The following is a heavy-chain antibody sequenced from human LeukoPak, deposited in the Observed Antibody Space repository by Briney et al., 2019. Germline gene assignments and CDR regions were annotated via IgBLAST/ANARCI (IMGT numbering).Heavy chain of an antibody. V-gene: IGHV3-74*01. D-gene: IGHD4-17*01. Sequence: QSGGSLRLSCAASGFTFSSYWMHWVRQAPGKGLVWVSRINSDGSSTTYADSVKGRFTISRDNAKNTLYLQMNSLRAEDSAVYYCASWLKSDHGDYPIFDYWGQGTLVTVSS. J-gene: IGHJ4*02. CDR1: GFTFSSYW. CDR2: INSDGSST. CDR3: ASWLKSDHGDYPIFDY.